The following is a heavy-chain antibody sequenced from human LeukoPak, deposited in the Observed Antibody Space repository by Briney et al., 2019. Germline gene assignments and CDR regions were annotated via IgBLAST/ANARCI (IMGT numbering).Heavy chain of an antibody. J-gene: IGHJ4*02. CDR1: GGSISSYY. Sequence: PSETLSLTCTVSGGSISSYYWSWIRQPPGKRPEWIGYIYYSGSTNYNPSLKSRVTISVDTSQNQFSLKLSSVTAADTAVYYCVAVDTAMGFLGYFDYWGQGTLVTVSS. CDR2: IYYSGST. D-gene: IGHD5-18*01. CDR3: VAVDTAMGFLGYFDY. V-gene: IGHV4-59*12.